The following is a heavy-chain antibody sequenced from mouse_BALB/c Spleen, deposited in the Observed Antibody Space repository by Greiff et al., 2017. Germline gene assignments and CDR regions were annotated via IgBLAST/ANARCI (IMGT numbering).Heavy chain of an antibody. Sequence: EVMLVESGGGLVKPGGSLKLSCAASGFTFSSYAMSWVRQTPEKRLEWVATISSGGSYTYYPDSVKGRFTISRDNAKNTLYLQMSSLRSEDTAMYYCARAVVANGGYFDCWGQGTTLTGSS. V-gene: IGHV5-9-1*01. CDR1: GFTFSSYA. D-gene: IGHD1-1*01. CDR2: ISSGGSYT. J-gene: IGHJ2*01. CDR3: ARAVVANGGYFDC.